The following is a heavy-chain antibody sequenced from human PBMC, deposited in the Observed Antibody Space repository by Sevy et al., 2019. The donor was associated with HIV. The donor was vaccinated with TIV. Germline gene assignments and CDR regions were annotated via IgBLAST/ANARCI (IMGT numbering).Heavy chain of an antibody. Sequence: SETLSLTCTVSGGSISSSSYYWGWIRQPPGKGLEWIGSIYYSGSTYYNPSLKSRVTISVDTSKNQFSLKLSSVAAADTAVYYCARVNDFWSGYSKTYYFDYWGQGTLVTVSS. CDR3: ARVNDFWSGYSKTYYFDY. D-gene: IGHD3-3*01. V-gene: IGHV4-39*01. J-gene: IGHJ4*02. CDR2: IYYSGST. CDR1: GGSISSSSYY.